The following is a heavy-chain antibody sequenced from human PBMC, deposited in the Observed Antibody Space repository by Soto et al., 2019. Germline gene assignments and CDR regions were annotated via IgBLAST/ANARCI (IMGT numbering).Heavy chain of an antibody. D-gene: IGHD3-9*01. Sequence: ASETLSLTCTVSGGSISSGGYYWSWIRQHPGKGLEWIGYIYYSGSTYYNPSLKSRVTISVDTSKNQFSLKLSSVTAADTAVYYCASHVLRYFDWFPGFDYWGQGTLVTVSS. V-gene: IGHV4-31*03. CDR3: ASHVLRYFDWFPGFDY. CDR1: GGSISSGGYY. CDR2: IYYSGST. J-gene: IGHJ4*02.